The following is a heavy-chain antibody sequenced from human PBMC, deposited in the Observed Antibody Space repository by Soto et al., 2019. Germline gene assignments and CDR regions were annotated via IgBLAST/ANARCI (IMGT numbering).Heavy chain of an antibody. D-gene: IGHD6-19*01. CDR2: IWYDGNTK. V-gene: IGHV3-33*01. Sequence: QIQLVGSGGAVVQPGRSLRLSCTASGFTFNSYGFNWVRQAPGKGLEWVAVIWYDGNTKYYADSVKGRFTISRDNLRSTVYLQMNSLTAEDTAVYYCARPLVAPVAGPYYYGMDVWGQGTTVTVSS. J-gene: IGHJ6*02. CDR1: GFTFNSYG. CDR3: ARPLVAPVAGPYYYGMDV.